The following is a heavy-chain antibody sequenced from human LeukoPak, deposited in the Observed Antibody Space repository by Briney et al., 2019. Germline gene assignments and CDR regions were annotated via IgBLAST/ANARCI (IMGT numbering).Heavy chain of an antibody. D-gene: IGHD3-22*01. Sequence: PGGSLRLSCAASGFTFSSYAMSWVRQAPGKGLEWVSAISGSGGSTYYAHSVKGRVTISRDNSKNTLYLQMNSLRAEDTAVYYCANEDYYDSSGYYWYWGQGTLVTVSS. CDR2: ISGSGGST. V-gene: IGHV3-23*01. J-gene: IGHJ4*02. CDR3: ANEDYYDSSGYYWY. CDR1: GFTFSSYA.